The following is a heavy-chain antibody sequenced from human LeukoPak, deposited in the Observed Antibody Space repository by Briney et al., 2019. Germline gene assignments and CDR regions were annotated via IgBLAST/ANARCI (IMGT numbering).Heavy chain of an antibody. CDR2: IHTTGST. CDR1: GGSITSYY. D-gene: IGHD3-22*01. Sequence: SETLSLTCTVSGGSITSYYWSWIRQPAGKGLGWIGRIHTTGSTNYNPSLKSRVTMSVDTSKNQFSLKLSSVTAADTAVYYCARDRYYYDSSGYIRMDVWGEGTTVTISS. CDR3: ARDRYYYDSSGYIRMDV. J-gene: IGHJ6*02. V-gene: IGHV4-4*07.